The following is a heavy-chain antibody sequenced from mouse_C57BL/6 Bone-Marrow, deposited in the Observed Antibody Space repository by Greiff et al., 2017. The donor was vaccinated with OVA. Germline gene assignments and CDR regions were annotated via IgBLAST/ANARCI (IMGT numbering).Heavy chain of an antibody. D-gene: IGHD1-1*01. CDR2: ISDGGSYT. Sequence: EVKLVESGGGLVKPGGSLKLSCAASGFTFSSYAMSWVRPTPEKRLEWVATISDGGSYTYYPDNVKGRFTISRDNAKNNLYLQMSHLKSEDTAMYYCARFYYYGSSSYYFDYWGQGTTLTVSS. CDR1: GFTFSSYA. CDR3: ARFYYYGSSSYYFDY. V-gene: IGHV5-4*03. J-gene: IGHJ2*01.